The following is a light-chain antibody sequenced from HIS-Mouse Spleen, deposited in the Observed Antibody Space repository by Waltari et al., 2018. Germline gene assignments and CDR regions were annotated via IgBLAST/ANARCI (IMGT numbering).Light chain of an antibody. Sequence: QSALTQPASVSGSPGQSITISCTGTSSDVGGYNYVSWYQQHPGKAPKLMIDDVSNRPSGVSNRFSGSKSGHTASLTISGLQAEDEADYYCSSYTSSSTLDYVFGTGTKVTVL. CDR2: DVS. V-gene: IGLV2-14*03. CDR1: SSDVGGYNY. CDR3: SSYTSSSTLDYV. J-gene: IGLJ1*01.